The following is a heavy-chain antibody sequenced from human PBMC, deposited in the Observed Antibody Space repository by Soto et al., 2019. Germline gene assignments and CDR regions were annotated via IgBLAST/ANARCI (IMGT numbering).Heavy chain of an antibody. J-gene: IGHJ6*02. D-gene: IGHD1-1*01. V-gene: IGHV4-39*01. CDR1: GGSISSSSYY. Sequence: SETLSLTCTVSGGSISSSSYYRGWIRQPPGKGLEWIGSIYYSGSTYYNPSLKSRVTISVDTSKNQFSLKLSSVTAADTAVYYCARQQPERGWYYYYGMGVWGQGTTVTVSS. CDR2: IYYSGST. CDR3: ARQQPERGWYYYYGMGV.